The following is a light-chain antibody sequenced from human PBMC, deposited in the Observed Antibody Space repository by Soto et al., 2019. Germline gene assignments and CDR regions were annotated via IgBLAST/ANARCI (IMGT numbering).Light chain of an antibody. CDR1: SSDVGGYNY. J-gene: IGLJ1*01. Sequence: QSVLTQPPSASGSPGQSVTISCTGPSSDVGGYNYVSWYQQHPGKAPKLMIYEVSKRPSGVPDRFSGSKSGNTASLTVSGLQAEDEADYYCSSYAGSFYVFGTGTKLTVL. CDR3: SSYAGSFYV. V-gene: IGLV2-8*01. CDR2: EVS.